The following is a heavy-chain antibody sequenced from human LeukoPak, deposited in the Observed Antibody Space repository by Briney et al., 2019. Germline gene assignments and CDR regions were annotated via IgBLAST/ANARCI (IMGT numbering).Heavy chain of an antibody. CDR2: IYYSGST. J-gene: IGHJ4*02. Sequence: KPSETLSLTCTVSGGSISSYYWSWIRQPPGKGLEWIGYIYYSGSTNYNPSLKSRVTISVDTSKNQFSLKLSSVTAADTAVYYCAGEHAAYYYDSSGFDYWGQGTLVTVSS. V-gene: IGHV4-59*01. CDR1: GGSISSYY. D-gene: IGHD3-22*01. CDR3: AGEHAAYYYDSSGFDY.